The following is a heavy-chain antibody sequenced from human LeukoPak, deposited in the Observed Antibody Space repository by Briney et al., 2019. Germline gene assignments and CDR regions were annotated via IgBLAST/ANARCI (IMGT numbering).Heavy chain of an antibody. CDR1: GFTVSSNY. CDR2: IYSGGST. J-gene: IGHJ3*02. D-gene: IGHD3-22*01. Sequence: GGSLRLSCAASGFTVSSNYMSWVRQAPGKGLEWVSVIYSGGSTYYADSVKGRFTISRDNSKNTLYLQTNSLRAEDTAVYYCARERGYYDSSGYLSFAFDIWGQGTMVTVSS. CDR3: ARERGYYDSSGYLSFAFDI. V-gene: IGHV3-53*01.